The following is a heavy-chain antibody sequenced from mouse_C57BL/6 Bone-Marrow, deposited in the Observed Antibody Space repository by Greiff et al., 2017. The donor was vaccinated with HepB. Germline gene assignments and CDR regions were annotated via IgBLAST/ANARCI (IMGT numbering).Heavy chain of an antibody. CDR2: INPNNGGT. CDR1: GYTFTDYN. D-gene: IGHD2-4*01. V-gene: IGHV1-22*01. J-gene: IGHJ3*01. CDR3: ARWGDYDYDGAY. Sequence: EVQLQQSGPELVKPGASVKMSCKASGYTFTDYNMHWVKQSHGKSLEWIGYINPNNGGTSYNQKFKGKATLTVNKSSSTAYMERRSLTSEDSAVYYCARWGDYDYDGAYWGQGTLVTVSA.